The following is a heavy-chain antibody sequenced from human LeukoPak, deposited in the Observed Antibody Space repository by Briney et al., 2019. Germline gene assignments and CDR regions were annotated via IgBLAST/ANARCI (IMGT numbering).Heavy chain of an antibody. Sequence: GASVKVSCKASGYTFSSSPCSGVGQAPGQGLEGMGWISAYNGNTYYAQKFQGRVTMTTDTSTSTAYMELRSLRSDDTAVYYCAREFGGYSGYEIDYWGQGTLVTVSS. CDR1: GYTFSSSP. J-gene: IGHJ4*02. D-gene: IGHD5-12*01. CDR2: ISAYNGNT. V-gene: IGHV1-18*01. CDR3: AREFGGYSGYEIDY.